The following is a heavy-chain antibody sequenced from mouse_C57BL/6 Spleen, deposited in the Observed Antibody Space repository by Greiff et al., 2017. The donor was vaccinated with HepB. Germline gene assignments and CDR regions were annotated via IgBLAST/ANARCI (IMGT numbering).Heavy chain of an antibody. CDR2: ISSGSSTI. CDR3: ARIDYSNYAMDY. Sequence: EVQLQESGGGLVKPGGSLKLSCAASGFTFSDYGMHWVRQAPEKGLEWVAYISSGSSTIYYADTVKGRFTISRDNAKNTLFLQMTSLRSEDTAMYYCARIDYSNYAMDYWGQGTSVTVSS. D-gene: IGHD2-5*01. J-gene: IGHJ4*01. CDR1: GFTFSDYG. V-gene: IGHV5-17*01.